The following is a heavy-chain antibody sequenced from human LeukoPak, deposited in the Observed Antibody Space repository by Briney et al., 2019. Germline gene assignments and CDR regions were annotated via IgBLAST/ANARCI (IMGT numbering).Heavy chain of an antibody. CDR3: VRDRSASSSDYYALGY. V-gene: IGHV3-66*01. D-gene: IGHD3-22*01. J-gene: IGHJ4*02. Sequence: GGSLRPSCAASGFTVSSKYMTWVRQAPVKGLEWVSAIYSGGSTYYADSVRGRFTISRDNPKNMVYLQMRSLRAEDTAVYYCVRDRSASSSDYYALGYWGQGTLVTVSS. CDR1: GFTVSSKY. CDR2: IYSGGST.